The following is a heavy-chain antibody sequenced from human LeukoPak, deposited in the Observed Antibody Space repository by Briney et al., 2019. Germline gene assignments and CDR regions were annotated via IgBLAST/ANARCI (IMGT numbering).Heavy chain of an antibody. Sequence: GGSLRLSCAAAGFTFSSYAMSWVRQAPGKGLEWVSVIYSGGSTYYADSVKGRFTISRDNSKNTLYLQMNSLRAEDTAVYYCAGGSGWYLYYFDYWGQGTLVTVSS. CDR3: AGGSGWYLYYFDY. CDR1: GFTFSSYA. D-gene: IGHD6-19*01. CDR2: IYSGGST. J-gene: IGHJ4*02. V-gene: IGHV3-53*01.